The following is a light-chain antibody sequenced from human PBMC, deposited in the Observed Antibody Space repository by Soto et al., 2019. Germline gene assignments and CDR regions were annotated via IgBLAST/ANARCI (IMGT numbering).Light chain of an antibody. Sequence: DIVLTQSPGTLSLSPGETATLSCRASQSLAGNYLAWYQQKPGQAPRLLISGAASRATGIPARFSGRGSGTDVTLTISALEPDDVPTYYCQQYNSYSWKVGKGTKVESK. CDR1: QSLAGNY. CDR3: QQYNSYSWK. V-gene: IGKV3-20*01. J-gene: IGKJ1*01. CDR2: GAA.